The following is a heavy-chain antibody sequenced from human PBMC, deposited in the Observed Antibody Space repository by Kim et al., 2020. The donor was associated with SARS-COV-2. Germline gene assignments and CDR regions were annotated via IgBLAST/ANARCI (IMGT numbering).Heavy chain of an antibody. Sequence: SETLSLTCTVSGGSISSGGYYWSWIRQHTGKGLEWIGYIYYSGSNYYNPSLKSCVSISVDTSKNQFSLKLSAVTAADTAVYYCARVRYWYFDLWGRGTLVTVSS. V-gene: IGHV4-31*03. CDR2: IYYSGSN. J-gene: IGHJ2*01. CDR3: ARVRYWYFDL. CDR1: GGSISSGGYY.